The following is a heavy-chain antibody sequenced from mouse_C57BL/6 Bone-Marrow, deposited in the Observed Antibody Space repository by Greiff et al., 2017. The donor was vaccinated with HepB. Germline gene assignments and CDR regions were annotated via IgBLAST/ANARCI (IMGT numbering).Heavy chain of an antibody. D-gene: IGHD1-1*01. Sequence: VQLQQPGAELVKPGASVKMSCKASGYTFTSYWITWVKQRPGQGLEWIGDIYPGSGSTNYNEKFKSKATLTVDTSSSTAYMQLSSLTSEDSAVYYGARHYYGSRYFDYWGQGTTLTVSS. CDR3: ARHYYGSRYFDY. J-gene: IGHJ2*01. CDR1: GYTFTSYW. V-gene: IGHV1-55*01. CDR2: IYPGSGST.